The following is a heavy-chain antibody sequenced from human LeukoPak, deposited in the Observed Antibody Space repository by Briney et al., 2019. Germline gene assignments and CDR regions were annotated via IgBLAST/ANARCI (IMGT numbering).Heavy chain of an antibody. CDR2: ISYDGSNK. Sequence: GRSLRLSCAASGFTFSSYAMHWVRQAPGKGLEWVAVISYDGSNKYYADSVKGRFTISRDNSKNTLYLQMNSLRAEDTAVYYCARGAVYYYDSRGYIFGYWGQGTLVTVSS. V-gene: IGHV3-30-3*01. J-gene: IGHJ4*02. D-gene: IGHD3-22*01. CDR3: ARGAVYYYDSRGYIFGY. CDR1: GFTFSSYA.